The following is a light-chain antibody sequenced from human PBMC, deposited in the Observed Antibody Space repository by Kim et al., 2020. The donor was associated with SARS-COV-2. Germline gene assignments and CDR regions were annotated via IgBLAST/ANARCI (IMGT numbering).Light chain of an antibody. J-gene: IGLJ3*02. CDR3: CSYAGRNTLV. V-gene: IGLV2-23*02. CDR1: SSDIGTYNL. Sequence: GHSITISCTGSSSDIGTYNLVSWYQQRPGKAPKIMIYEVTKRPFGVSDRFSGSKSGNTASLTISGLQVEDEADYYCCSYAGRNTLVLGGGTRLTVL. CDR2: EVT.